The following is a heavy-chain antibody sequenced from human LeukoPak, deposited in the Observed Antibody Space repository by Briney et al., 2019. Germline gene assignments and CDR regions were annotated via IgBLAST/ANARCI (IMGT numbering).Heavy chain of an antibody. CDR2: IYYSGST. V-gene: IGHV4-59*08. CDR3: ARGDYYGSGSYYNPRYNWFDP. Sequence: SETLSLTCTVSGGSISSYYWSWIRQPPGKGLEWIGYIYYSGSTNYNPSLKSRVTISVDTSKNQFSLKLSSVTAADTAVYYCARGDYYGSGSYYNPRYNWFDPWGQGTLVTVSS. D-gene: IGHD3-10*01. CDR1: GGSISSYY. J-gene: IGHJ5*02.